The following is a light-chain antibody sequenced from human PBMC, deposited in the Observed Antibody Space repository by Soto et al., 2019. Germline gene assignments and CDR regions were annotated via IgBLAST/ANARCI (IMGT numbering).Light chain of an antibody. CDR3: QQYESYSPLT. CDR1: QSISSW. J-gene: IGKJ4*01. V-gene: IGKV1-5*03. Sequence: DIQMTQSPSTLSASVGDRVTITCRASQSISSWLAWYQQKPGKAPKLLIYKASTLKSGVPSRFSGSGFGTEFTLTISSLQPDDFATYYCQQYESYSPLTFGGGTKVDI. CDR2: KAS.